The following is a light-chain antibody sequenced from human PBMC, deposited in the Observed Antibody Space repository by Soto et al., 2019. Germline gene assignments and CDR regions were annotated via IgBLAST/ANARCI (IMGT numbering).Light chain of an antibody. V-gene: IGKV1-39*01. CDR2: AAS. J-gene: IGKJ5*01. CDR3: QQLMSYPIT. Sequence: DIQMTQSPSSLSASVGDRVTITCRASQSISSYLNWYQQKLGKAPKVLIYAASNLQSGVPSRFSGSGSGTDLTLTISSLQPEDFATYYCQQLMSYPITFGQETRLEIK. CDR1: QSISSY.